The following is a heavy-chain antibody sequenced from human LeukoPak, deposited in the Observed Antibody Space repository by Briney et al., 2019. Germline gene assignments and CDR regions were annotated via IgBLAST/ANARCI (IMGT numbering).Heavy chain of an antibody. Sequence: ASVKVSCKASGYTFITYGISWVRQAPGQGLEWMGWISAYNGNTNYAQKLQGRVTMTRDTSTTIAYMELRSLRSDDTAVYYCARGIFGVVTYYYYYMDVWGKGTTVTVSS. CDR2: ISAYNGNT. D-gene: IGHD3-3*01. CDR3: ARGIFGVVTYYYYYMDV. V-gene: IGHV1-18*01. J-gene: IGHJ6*03. CDR1: GYTFITYG.